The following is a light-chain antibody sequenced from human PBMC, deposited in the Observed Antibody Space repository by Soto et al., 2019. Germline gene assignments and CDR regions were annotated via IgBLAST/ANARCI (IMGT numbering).Light chain of an antibody. Sequence: EIVMTQSPATLSVSPGERATLSCRASQSVSSNLAWYQQKPGQAPRLLIYGASTRATGIPARFSGSGSGTEFTLSIGSLEPEDFAVYYCQQRGTFGQGTKVDIK. V-gene: IGKV3-15*01. CDR1: QSVSSN. CDR2: GAS. J-gene: IGKJ1*01. CDR3: QQRGT.